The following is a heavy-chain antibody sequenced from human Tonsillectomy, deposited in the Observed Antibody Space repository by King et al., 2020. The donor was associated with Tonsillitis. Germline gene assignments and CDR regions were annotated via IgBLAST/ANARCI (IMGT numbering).Heavy chain of an antibody. CDR3: ARAGYSSTWYVGYCDY. J-gene: IGHJ4*02. Sequence: VQLVESGGGVVQPGRSLRLSCAASGFTSSLSAMHWVRQAPGKGLEWVAVLSHDGNNKYYADSVKGRFTISRDNSKNTLYLEMNSPRGDDTAVYYCARAGYSSTWYVGYCDYWGQGTLVTVSS. CDR2: LSHDGNNK. CDR1: GFTSSLSA. V-gene: IGHV3-30*04. D-gene: IGHD6-13*01.